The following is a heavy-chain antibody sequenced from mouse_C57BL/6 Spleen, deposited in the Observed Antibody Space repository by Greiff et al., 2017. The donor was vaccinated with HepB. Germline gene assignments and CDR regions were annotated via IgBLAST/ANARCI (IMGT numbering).Heavy chain of an antibody. D-gene: IGHD2-4*01. CDR1: GYTFTSYW. Sequence: QVQLQQPGAELVKPGASVKLSCKASGYTFTSYWMQWVKQRPGPGLEWIGEIDPSDSYSNYTQKFKGKATLTVDTSSSTAYMQLSSLISEESAVEYCARRDYGGVWFAYGGQGTLVTVSA. J-gene: IGHJ3*01. CDR2: IDPSDSYS. V-gene: IGHV1-50*01. CDR3: ARRDYGGVWFAY.